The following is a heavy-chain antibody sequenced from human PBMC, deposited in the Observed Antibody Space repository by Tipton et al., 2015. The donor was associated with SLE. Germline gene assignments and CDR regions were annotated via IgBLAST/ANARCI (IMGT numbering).Heavy chain of an antibody. CDR2: IYHSGST. V-gene: IGHV4-39*07. J-gene: IGHJ4*02. Sequence: TLSLTCTVSGGSISSSSYYWGWIRQPPGKGLEWIGSIYHSGSTYYNPSLKSRVTISVDTSKNQFSLKLSSVTAADTAVYYCARDPYGSGSYRYWGQGTLVTVSS. D-gene: IGHD3-10*01. CDR1: GGSISSSSYY. CDR3: ARDPYGSGSYRY.